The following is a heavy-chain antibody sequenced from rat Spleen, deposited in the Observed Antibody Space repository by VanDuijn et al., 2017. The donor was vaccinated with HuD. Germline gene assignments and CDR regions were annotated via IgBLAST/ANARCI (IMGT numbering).Heavy chain of an antibody. CDR1: GFSLTSYN. D-gene: IGHD1-1*01. Sequence: QVQLKESGPGLVQPSQTLSLTCTVAGFSLTSYNVHWVRQPPGKGLEWMGVIGNTGGTRYNSALKSRLSISKDTSKSQVFLKMNSLQTEDTATYYCARGDSYSGDGPRWGQGVMVTVSS. CDR2: IGNTGGT. V-gene: IGHV2-41*01. J-gene: IGHJ2*01. CDR3: ARGDSYSGDGPR.